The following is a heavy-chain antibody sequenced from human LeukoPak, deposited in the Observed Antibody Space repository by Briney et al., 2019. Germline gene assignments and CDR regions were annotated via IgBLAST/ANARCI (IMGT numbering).Heavy chain of an antibody. D-gene: IGHD1-1*01. CDR3: ARVAKERVGGVYYFDC. CDR1: GFTFSDYD. V-gene: IGHV3-13*01. CDR2: IGTAGDT. Sequence: HSGGSLRLSCAASGFTFSDYDMHWVRQATGKGLEWVSAIGTAGDTYYTGSVKGRFTISRENAKNSLYLQMNSLRAGDTAVYYCARVAKERVGGVYYFDCWGQGTLVTVSS. J-gene: IGHJ4*02.